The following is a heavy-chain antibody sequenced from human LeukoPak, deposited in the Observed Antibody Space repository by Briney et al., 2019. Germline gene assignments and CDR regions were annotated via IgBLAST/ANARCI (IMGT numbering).Heavy chain of an antibody. CDR2: IYYSGST. Sequence: SQTLSLTCTVSGGSISSGDYYWSWIRQPPGKCLEWIGYIYYSGSTYYNPSLKSRVTISVDTSKNQFSLKLSSVTAADTAVYYCARNMVRGVIGESYFDYWGQGTLVTVSS. CDR1: GGSISSGDYY. J-gene: IGHJ4*02. CDR3: ARNMVRGVIGESYFDY. V-gene: IGHV4-30-4*01. D-gene: IGHD3-10*01.